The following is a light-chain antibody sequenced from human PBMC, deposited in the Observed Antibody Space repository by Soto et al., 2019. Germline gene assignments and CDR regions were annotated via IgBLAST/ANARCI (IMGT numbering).Light chain of an antibody. CDR2: GAS. CDR1: QSVSNT. J-gene: IGKJ1*01. Sequence: EIVLTQFPDTLSLSPGERAPLYCRASQSVSNTLAWYQQIPGQAPRLLIYGASNRAAGIPARFSGSGSGTDFTLTISRLAPEDFAVYYCQQRSNWPPWTFGQGTKVDIK. V-gene: IGKV3-11*01. CDR3: QQRSNWPPWT.